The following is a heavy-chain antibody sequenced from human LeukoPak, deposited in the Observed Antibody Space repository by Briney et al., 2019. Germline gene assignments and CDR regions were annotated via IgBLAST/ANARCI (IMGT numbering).Heavy chain of an antibody. J-gene: IGHJ4*02. Sequence: GGSLRLSCAASGFTFSRYALHWVRQAPGKGLEWVAVISSDGSNKYYAGSVEGRFTTSRDNYNNTLPLQMNSLRAEDTAVYYCARTDISGWSRPLDCWGQGTLVTVSS. CDR3: ARTDISGWSRPLDC. CDR2: ISSDGSNK. CDR1: GFTFSRYA. V-gene: IGHV3-30-3*01. D-gene: IGHD6-19*01.